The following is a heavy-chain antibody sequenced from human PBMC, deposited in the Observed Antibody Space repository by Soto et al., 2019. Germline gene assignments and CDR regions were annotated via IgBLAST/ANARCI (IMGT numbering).Heavy chain of an antibody. CDR1: GGSISSGDYY. CDR2: IFSSGST. Sequence: QVQLQESGPGLVKPSQTLSLTCTVSGGSISSGDYYWSWIRQPPGKGLEWIGYIFSSGSTYYNPSLKSRLSISVDTSKNQFSLKLSSVTAADTAVYYCARAVRGSYYDSWGQGTLVTVSS. J-gene: IGHJ4*02. V-gene: IGHV4-30-4*01. CDR3: ARAVRGSYYDS. D-gene: IGHD1-26*01.